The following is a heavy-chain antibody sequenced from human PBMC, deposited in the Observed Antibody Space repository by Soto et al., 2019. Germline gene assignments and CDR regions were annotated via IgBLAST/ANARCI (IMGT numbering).Heavy chain of an antibody. Sequence: EVQLVESGGGLVQPGGSLRLSCAASGFTFSDHFMAWVRQAPGKGLEWVGRAKTRARGFATQYAESVKGRFTVSRDDSKNSSYLEMINLTTDATAVSYCASPEVSGDALRDRYFDFWGRGTLVTVSS. CDR1: GFTFSDHF. CDR3: ASPEVSGDALRDRYFDF. V-gene: IGHV3-72*01. CDR2: AKTRARGFAT. J-gene: IGHJ2*01. D-gene: IGHD6-19*01.